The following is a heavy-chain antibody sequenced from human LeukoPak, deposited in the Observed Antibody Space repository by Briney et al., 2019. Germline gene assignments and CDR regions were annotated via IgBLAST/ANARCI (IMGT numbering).Heavy chain of an antibody. CDR3: ARDHGLGYYDRAFDY. V-gene: IGHV1-46*01. Sequence: ASVKVSCTASGYTFTSYYMHWVRQAPGQGLEWMGIINPSGGSTSYALKFQGRVTMTRDTSTSTVYMELSSLRSEDTAVYYCARDHGLGYYDRAFDYWGQGTLVTVSS. CDR1: GYTFTSYY. J-gene: IGHJ4*02. CDR2: INPSGGST. D-gene: IGHD3-22*01.